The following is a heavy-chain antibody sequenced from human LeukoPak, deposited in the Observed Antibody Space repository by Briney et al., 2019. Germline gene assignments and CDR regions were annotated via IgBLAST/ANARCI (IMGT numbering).Heavy chain of an antibody. V-gene: IGHV3-11*01. CDR2: IGLSDAIE. CDR1: GFSLNDYF. Sequence: GGSLRLSCAASGFSLNDYFMSWIRQAPGKGLEWVADIGLSDAIESYGDSVKGRFTISRDIAKNSLYLQLNTLRAEDTAVYYCARGGFAPLDLWGQGILVTVSS. CDR3: ARGGFAPLDL. J-gene: IGHJ5*02. D-gene: IGHD3-16*01.